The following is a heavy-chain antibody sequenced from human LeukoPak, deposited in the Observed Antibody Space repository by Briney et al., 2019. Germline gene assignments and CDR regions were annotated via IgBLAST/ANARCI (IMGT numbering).Heavy chain of an antibody. D-gene: IGHD6-13*01. Sequence: SETLSLTCTVSGGSISSGSYYWSWIRQPAGKALEWIGRIYTSGSTNYNPSLKSRVTMSVDTSKNQFSLKLSSVTAADTAVYYCARSWQYYFDYWGQGTLVTVSS. CDR1: GGSISSGSYY. J-gene: IGHJ4*02. CDR3: ARSWQYYFDY. V-gene: IGHV4-61*02. CDR2: IYTSGST.